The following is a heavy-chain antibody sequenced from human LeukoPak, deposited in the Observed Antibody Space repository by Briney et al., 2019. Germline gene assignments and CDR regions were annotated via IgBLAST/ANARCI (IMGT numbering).Heavy chain of an antibody. Sequence: GGSLRLSCAASGFTFSSYWMSWVRQAPGKGVEWVADIKQDGSEKYYVDSVKGGFTISRDTAKNSLYLQIHSLSAEDTAVYYCAREWAVPAATGLDVWGKGTTVTVSS. J-gene: IGHJ6*04. V-gene: IGHV3-7*01. D-gene: IGHD2-2*01. CDR1: GFTFSSYW. CDR2: IKQDGSEK. CDR3: AREWAVPAATGLDV.